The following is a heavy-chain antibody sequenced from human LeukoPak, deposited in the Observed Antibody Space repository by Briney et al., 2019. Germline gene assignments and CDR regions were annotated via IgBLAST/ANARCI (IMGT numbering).Heavy chain of an antibody. J-gene: IGHJ4*02. D-gene: IGHD6-13*01. V-gene: IGHV3-23*01. CDR1: GFTFSSYA. Sequence: HPGGSLRLSCAASGFTFSSYAMSWVRQAPGKGLEWVSAISGSGGSTYYADSVKGRFTISRDNSKNTLYLQMNSLRAEDTAVYYCAKDSSSLFLQVRWRRVPFFDYWGRGTLVTVSS. CDR3: AKDSSSLFLQVRWRRVPFFDY. CDR2: ISGSGGST.